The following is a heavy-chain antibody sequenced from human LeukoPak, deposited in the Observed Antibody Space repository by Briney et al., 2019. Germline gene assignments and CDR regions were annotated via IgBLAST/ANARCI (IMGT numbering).Heavy chain of an antibody. CDR2: IYSGGST. CDR3: ARNFALDY. J-gene: IGHJ4*02. V-gene: IGHV3-53*01. Sequence: GGSLRLSCAASGFTVSSNYMTWVRQAPGKGLEWVSVIYSGGSTYYADSVKGRFTISRDNSKNTLFLQMNRLRAEDTAVYYCARNFALDYWGQGTLVTVSS. CDR1: GFTVSSNY.